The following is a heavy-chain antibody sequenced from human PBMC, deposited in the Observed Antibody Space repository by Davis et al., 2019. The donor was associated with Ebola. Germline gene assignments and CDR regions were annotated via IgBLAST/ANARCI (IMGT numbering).Heavy chain of an antibody. D-gene: IGHD6-19*01. Sequence: PSETLSLTCAVYGGSFSGYYWSWIRQPPGKGLEWIGEINHSGSTNYNPSLKSRVTISVDTSKNQFSLKLSSVTAADTAVYYCARGPKFPAQQQWLVRRGYGMDVWGQGTTVTVSS. J-gene: IGHJ6*02. V-gene: IGHV4-34*01. CDR1: GGSFSGYY. CDR2: INHSGST. CDR3: ARGPKFPAQQQWLVRRGYGMDV.